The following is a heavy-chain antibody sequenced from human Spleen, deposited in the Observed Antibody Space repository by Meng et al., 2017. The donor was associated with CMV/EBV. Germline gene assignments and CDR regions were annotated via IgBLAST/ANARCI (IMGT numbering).Heavy chain of an antibody. CDR3: ARRSGQGGSDY. Sequence: SCKASGYTLLSHGLSWVRQAPGQGLEWMGWISPYTATPHYPPPLPCRVTMTTDTSTSTAYMELRSLRSDDSAVYYCARRSGQGGSDYWGQGTLVTVSS. D-gene: IGHD3-16*01. V-gene: IGHV1-18*01. CDR2: ISPYTATP. CDR1: GYTLLSHG. J-gene: IGHJ4*02.